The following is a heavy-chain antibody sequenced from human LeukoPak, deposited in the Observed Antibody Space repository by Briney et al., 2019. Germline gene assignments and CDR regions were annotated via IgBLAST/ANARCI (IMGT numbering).Heavy chain of an antibody. J-gene: IGHJ4*02. V-gene: IGHV3-30*04. CDR2: ISYDGSNK. CDR1: GFTFSSFA. CDR3: ARDGLRWCSGGSCYNYFDY. Sequence: GGSLRLSCVPSGFTFSSFAMTWVRQAPGKGLEWVAVISYDGSNKYYAGSVKGRFTISRDNSKNTLYLQMNSLRAEDTAVYYCARDGLRWCSGGSCYNYFDYWGQGTLVTVSS. D-gene: IGHD2-15*01.